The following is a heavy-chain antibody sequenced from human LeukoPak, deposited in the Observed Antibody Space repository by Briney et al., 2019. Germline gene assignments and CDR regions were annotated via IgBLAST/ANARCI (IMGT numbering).Heavy chain of an antibody. CDR3: ARGYEPTGWFDP. CDR2: IYYSAST. Sequence: PSETLSLTCTVSGGSISSGGYYWSWIRQPPGKGLEWIGYIYYSASTYYNPSLKSRVSISLDTSKKQFSLKLSSVTAADTAVYYCARGYEPTGWFDPWGQGTLVTVSS. J-gene: IGHJ5*02. CDR1: GGSISSGGYY. D-gene: IGHD6-13*01. V-gene: IGHV4-30-4*02.